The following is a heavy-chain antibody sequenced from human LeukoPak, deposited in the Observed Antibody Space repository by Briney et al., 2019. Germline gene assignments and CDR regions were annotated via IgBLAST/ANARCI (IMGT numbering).Heavy chain of an antibody. V-gene: IGHV3-21*01. Sequence: GGSLRLSCAASGFTFSGFDMNWVRQAPGKGLEWISSISTSSSHIYYADSVKGRFTTSRDNAKNSLYLQMNSLRADDTAVYWCARDYIAYDPLDYWGQGTLVTVSS. CDR1: GFTFSGFD. CDR2: ISTSSSHI. D-gene: IGHD3-3*01. CDR3: ARDYIAYDPLDY. J-gene: IGHJ4*02.